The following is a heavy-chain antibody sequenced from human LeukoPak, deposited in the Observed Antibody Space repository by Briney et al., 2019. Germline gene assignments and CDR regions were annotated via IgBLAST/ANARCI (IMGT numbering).Heavy chain of an antibody. CDR3: ARHHWRSAYFDY. D-gene: IGHD1-1*01. CDR1: GGSSSNYY. J-gene: IGHJ4*02. Sequence: SETLSLTCTVSGGSSSNYYWSWLRQSPGKGLEWIGYIHYSGTTNYNPSLSSRVTISVDTSKNQFSLKVSSVTAADTAVYYCARHHWRSAYFDYWGQRTLVTVSS. V-gene: IGHV4-59*08. CDR2: IHYSGTT.